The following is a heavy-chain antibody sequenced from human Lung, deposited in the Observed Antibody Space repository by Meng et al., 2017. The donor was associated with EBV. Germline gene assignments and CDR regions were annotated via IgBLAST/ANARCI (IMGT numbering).Heavy chain of an antibody. Sequence: QIQLEQREHGLVNRCQALSVTCVIPWDMASSSSGACTWIRQSPSTGLAWLGRTYYMSKLYNDYAVFVKSRITIHPDTSKNKFSMQLNSLTSEDTAVYYCARGATSVFDLWGRGTLVTVSS. CDR1: WDMASSSSGA. CDR2: TYYMSKLYN. V-gene: IGHV6-1*01. J-gene: IGHJ2*01. CDR3: ARGATSVFDL.